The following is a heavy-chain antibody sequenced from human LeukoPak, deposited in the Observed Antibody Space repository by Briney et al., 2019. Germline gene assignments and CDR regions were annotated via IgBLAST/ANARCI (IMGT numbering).Heavy chain of an antibody. CDR3: AKEFGLDILTGSDAFDI. Sequence: QSGRSLRLSCAASGFTFRSYGMHWVRQAPGKGLEWVAVISYDGSNKYYADSVKGRFTISRDNSKSTLYLQMNSLRAEDTAVYYCAKEFGLDILTGSDAFDIWGQGTMVTVSS. J-gene: IGHJ3*02. CDR1: GFTFRSYG. CDR2: ISYDGSNK. D-gene: IGHD3-9*01. V-gene: IGHV3-30*18.